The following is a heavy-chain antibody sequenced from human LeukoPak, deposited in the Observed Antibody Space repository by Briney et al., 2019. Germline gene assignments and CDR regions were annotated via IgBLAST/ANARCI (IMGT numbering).Heavy chain of an antibody. V-gene: IGHV4-59*11. Sequence: SETLCLSPSLSGGSISSFTTSWVRQPPGMGLEWIGYIFYSGTTNYNPSLKSRVTISVDTSKNQFSLRLTSVTAADTAVYYSQRGWEGWGCPLDYWGQGTLVTVSS. CDR2: IFYSGTT. CDR1: GGSISSFT. J-gene: IGHJ4*02. D-gene: IGHD1-26*01. CDR3: QRGWEGWGCPLDY.